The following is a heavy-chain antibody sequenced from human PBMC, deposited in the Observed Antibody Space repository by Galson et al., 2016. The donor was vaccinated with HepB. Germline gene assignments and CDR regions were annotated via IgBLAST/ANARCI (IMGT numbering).Heavy chain of an antibody. CDR2: ITSDGSST. CDR1: GFTLSNYW. Sequence: SLRLSCAASGFTLSNYWMHWVRQAPGKGLVWVSRITSDGSSTTYAEFVEGRFTISRDNAKNTLYLQMNRLRAEDTAGYYCARDRGASTPLDPWGQGTLVTVSS. V-gene: IGHV3-74*01. CDR3: ARDRGASTPLDP. D-gene: IGHD2-2*01. J-gene: IGHJ5*02.